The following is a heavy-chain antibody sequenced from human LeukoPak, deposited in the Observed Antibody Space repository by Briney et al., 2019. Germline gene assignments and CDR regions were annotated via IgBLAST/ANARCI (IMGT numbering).Heavy chain of an antibody. CDR1: GGSISSYY. D-gene: IGHD4-17*01. CDR2: IYYSGST. J-gene: IGHJ4*02. Sequence: PSETLSLTCAVSGGSISSYYWSWIRQPPGKVLEWIGYIYYSGSTNYNPSLKSRVTISVDTSKNQFSLKLSSVTAADTAVYYCARGPAYYGDYVFFDYWGQGTLVTVSS. CDR3: ARGPAYYGDYVFFDY. V-gene: IGHV4-59*13.